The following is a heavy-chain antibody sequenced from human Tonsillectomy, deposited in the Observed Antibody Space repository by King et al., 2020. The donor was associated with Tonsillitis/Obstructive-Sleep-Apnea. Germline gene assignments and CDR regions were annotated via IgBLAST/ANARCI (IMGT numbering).Heavy chain of an antibody. CDR2: IYYSGST. D-gene: IGHD3-9*01. CDR1: GGSISSYY. V-gene: IGHV4-59*08. J-gene: IGHJ3*02. Sequence: VQLQESGPGLVKPSETLSLTCTVSGGSISSYYWSWIRQPPGKGLEWIGHIYYSGSTNYNPSLKSRVTISVDTSKNQFSLKLSSVTAADTAVYYCARAPGGYDILTGYSVVGAFDIWGQGKMVTVSS. CDR3: ARAPGGYDILTGYSVVGAFDI.